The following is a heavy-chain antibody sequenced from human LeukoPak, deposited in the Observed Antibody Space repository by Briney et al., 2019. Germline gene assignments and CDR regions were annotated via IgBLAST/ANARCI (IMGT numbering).Heavy chain of an antibody. CDR1: GGSIRGGTYY. CDR2: IYYTGST. J-gene: IGHJ6*03. V-gene: IGHV4-39*07. D-gene: IGHD3-9*01. CDR3: AKDGGEYYDILTGYYPRLYYMDV. Sequence: PSETLSLTCSVSGGSIRGGTYYWGWIRQPPGKGLEWIGTIYYTGSTYYNRALKSRVTISVDTSKNQFSLKLNSVTAADTAVYYCAKDGGEYYDILTGYYPRLYYMDVWGKGTTVTISS.